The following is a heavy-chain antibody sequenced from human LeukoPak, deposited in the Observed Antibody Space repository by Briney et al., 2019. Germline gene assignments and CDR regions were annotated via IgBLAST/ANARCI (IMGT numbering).Heavy chain of an antibody. J-gene: IGHJ5*02. CDR3: ARDESIAAAGTNWFDP. V-gene: IGHV1-18*01. D-gene: IGHD6-13*01. CDR1: GYTFTSYG. CDR2: ISAYNGNT. Sequence: ASVKVSCKASGYTFTSYGISWVRQAPGQGLEWMGWISAYNGNTNYAQKLQGRVTMTTDTSTSTAYMELRSLRSDDTAVYYCARDESIAAAGTNWFDPWGQGTLVTVSS.